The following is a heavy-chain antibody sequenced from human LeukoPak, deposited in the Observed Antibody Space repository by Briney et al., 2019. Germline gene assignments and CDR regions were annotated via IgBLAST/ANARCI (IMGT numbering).Heavy chain of an antibody. V-gene: IGHV3-66*01. CDR3: ARGSRTGELYFDY. J-gene: IGHJ4*02. D-gene: IGHD7-27*01. Sequence: GGSLRLSCAASGFTFSSYAMSWVRQAPGKGLEWVSVIYSGGSTYYADSVKGRFTISRDNSKNTLYLQMNSLRAEDTAVYYCARGSRTGELYFDYWGQGTPVTVSS. CDR1: GFTFSSYA. CDR2: IYSGGST.